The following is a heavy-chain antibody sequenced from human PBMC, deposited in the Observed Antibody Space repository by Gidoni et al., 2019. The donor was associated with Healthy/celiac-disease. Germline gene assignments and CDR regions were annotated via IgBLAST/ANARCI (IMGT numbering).Heavy chain of an antibody. CDR2: ISGSGGST. Sequence: EVQLLESGGGLVQPGGSRRLSCAAAGFTFSSYAMSWVLQAPGKGLEWFSAISGSGGSTYYADSVKGRFTISRDYSKNTLYLQMNSLRAEDTAVYYCAKDRMVRGVVDYWGQGTLVTVSS. CDR3: AKDRMVRGVVDY. D-gene: IGHD3-10*01. V-gene: IGHV3-23*01. J-gene: IGHJ4*02. CDR1: GFTFSSYA.